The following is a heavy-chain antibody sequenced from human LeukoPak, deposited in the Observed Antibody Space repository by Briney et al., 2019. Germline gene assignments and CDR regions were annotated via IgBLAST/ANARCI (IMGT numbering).Heavy chain of an antibody. J-gene: IGHJ4*02. CDR2: IFGSGVTT. CDR3: ARDERWIHFNY. V-gene: IGHV3-23*01. D-gene: IGHD5-24*01. Sequence: GGSLRLSCAASGFSFSIYWMSWSRQAPGKGLEWGSGIFGSGVTTYYADSVKGRFTISRDNSKNTLYLHMNGLRVEDTAIYYCARDERWIHFNYWGQGTLVTVSS. CDR1: GFSFSIYW.